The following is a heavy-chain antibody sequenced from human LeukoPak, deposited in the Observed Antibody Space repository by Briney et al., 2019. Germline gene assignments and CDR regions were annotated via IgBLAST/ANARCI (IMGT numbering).Heavy chain of an antibody. CDR1: GYTFTGYY. V-gene: IGHV1-2*02. Sequence: GASVKVSCKTSGYTFTGYYMHWVRQAPGQGLEWMGWINPNSGGTNYAQKFQGRVTMTRDTSISTAYMELSRLRSDDTAVYYCARGKTFYSDSSAYLNWFDPWGQGTLVTVSS. D-gene: IGHD3-22*01. J-gene: IGHJ5*02. CDR3: ARGKTFYSDSSAYLNWFDP. CDR2: INPNSGGT.